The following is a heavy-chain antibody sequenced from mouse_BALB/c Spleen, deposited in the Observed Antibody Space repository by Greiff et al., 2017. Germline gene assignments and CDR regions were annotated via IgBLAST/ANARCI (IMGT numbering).Heavy chain of an antibody. V-gene: IGHV14-3*02. CDR1: GFNIKDTY. Sequence: EVQLQQSGAELVKPGASVKLSCTASGFNIKDTYMHWVKQRPEQGLEWIGRIDPANGNTKYDPKFQGKATITADTSSNTAYLQLSSLTSEDTAVYYCATTVVARDWYFDVWGAGTTVTVSS. CDR3: ATTVVARDWYFDV. J-gene: IGHJ1*01. CDR2: IDPANGNT. D-gene: IGHD1-1*01.